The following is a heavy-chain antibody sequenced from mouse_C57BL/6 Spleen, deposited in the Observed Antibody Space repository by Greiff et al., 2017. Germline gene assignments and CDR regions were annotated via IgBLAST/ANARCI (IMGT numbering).Heavy chain of an antibody. CDR3: ARRGDGSWFAY. Sequence: QVQLQQSGAELVRPGTSVKMSCKASGYTFTNYWIGWAKQRPGHGLEWIGDIYPGGGYTNYNEKFKGKATLTADKSSSTAYMQFSSLTSEDSAIYYCARRGDGSWFAYWGQGTLVTVSA. CDR1: GYTFTNYW. D-gene: IGHD2-3*01. J-gene: IGHJ3*01. CDR2: IYPGGGYT. V-gene: IGHV1-63*01.